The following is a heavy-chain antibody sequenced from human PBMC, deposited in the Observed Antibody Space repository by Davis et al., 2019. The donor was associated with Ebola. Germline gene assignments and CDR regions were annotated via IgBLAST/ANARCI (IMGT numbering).Heavy chain of an antibody. V-gene: IGHV3-64*02. CDR1: GFTFGSYA. Sequence: GESLKISCAASGFTFGSYAMHWVRQAPGKGLEYVSTISSNGVSTYYADSVKGRLTISRDNSKNTLYLQMGSLRAEDMAVYYCARGGRIYGMDVWGKGTTVTVSS. D-gene: IGHD3-10*01. J-gene: IGHJ6*04. CDR2: ISSNGVST. CDR3: ARGGRIYGMDV.